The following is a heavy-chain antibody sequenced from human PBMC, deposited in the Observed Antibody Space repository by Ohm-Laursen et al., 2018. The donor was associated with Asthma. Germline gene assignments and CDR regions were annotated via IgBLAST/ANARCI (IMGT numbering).Heavy chain of an antibody. CDR2: MNPNSGNT. J-gene: IGHJ5*02. Sequence: GASVKVSCKASGYTFTSYDINWVRQATGQGLEWMGWMNPNSGNTGYAQKFQGRVTITADESTSTAYMELSSLRSEDTAVYYCARVGFFETSAYFETFDPWGQGTLVTVSS. D-gene: IGHD5-12*01. CDR1: GYTFTSYD. V-gene: IGHV1-8*01. CDR3: ARVGFFETSAYFETFDP.